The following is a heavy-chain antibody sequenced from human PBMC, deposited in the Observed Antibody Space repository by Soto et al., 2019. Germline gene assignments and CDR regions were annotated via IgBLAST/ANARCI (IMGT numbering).Heavy chain of an antibody. V-gene: IGHV3-48*02. J-gene: IGHJ4*02. CDR2: ISSSSSTI. CDR3: ASRSYYDSSGYYYPYYY. CDR1: GFTFSNYN. D-gene: IGHD3-22*01. Sequence: PGGSLRLSCAASGFTFSNYNMNWVRQAPGKGLEWVSSISSSSSTIYYADSVKGGFTISRDNAKNSLYLQMNSLREEDTAVYYCASRSYYDSSGYYYPYYYWGQGTLVTSPQ.